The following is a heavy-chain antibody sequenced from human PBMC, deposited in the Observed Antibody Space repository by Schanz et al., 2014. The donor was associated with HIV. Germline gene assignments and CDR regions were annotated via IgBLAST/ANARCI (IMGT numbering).Heavy chain of an antibody. CDR1: GFTFRKSG. CDR2: IWETGKIK. CDR3: ALSRPSGYGGSWYFDL. D-gene: IGHD2-15*01. V-gene: IGHV3-33*03. J-gene: IGHJ2*01. Sequence: QVQLVESGGCVVQPWRSLRLSCAASGFTFRKSGMQWVRQAPGKGLGWVAVIWETGKIKNYAEAVRGRFTISRDNAKNSLYLQMNSLRAEDTAVYYCALSRPSGYGGSWYFDLWGRGTLVAVSS.